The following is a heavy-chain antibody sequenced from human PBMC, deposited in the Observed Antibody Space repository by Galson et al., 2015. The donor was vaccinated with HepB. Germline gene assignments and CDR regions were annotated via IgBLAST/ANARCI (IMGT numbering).Heavy chain of an antibody. CDR1: GFTVSSNY. V-gene: IGHV3-66*01. Sequence: SLRLSCAASGFTVSSNYMSWVRQAPGKGLEWVSVIYSGGSTYYADSVKGRFTISRDNSKNTLYLQMNSLRAEDTAVYYCARSPESYYGMDVWGQGTTVTVSS. J-gene: IGHJ6*02. CDR3: ARSPESYYGMDV. CDR2: IYSGGST.